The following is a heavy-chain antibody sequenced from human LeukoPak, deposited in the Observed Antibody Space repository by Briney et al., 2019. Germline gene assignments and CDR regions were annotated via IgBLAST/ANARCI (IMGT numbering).Heavy chain of an antibody. Sequence: PSETLSLTCTVSGGSISSSSYYWGWIRQPPGKGLEWIGSIYYSGSTYYNPSLKSRVTISVDTSKNQFSLKLSSVTAADTAVYYCARDPFIAAASYYYYGMDVWGQGTTVTVSS. J-gene: IGHJ6*02. D-gene: IGHD6-13*01. CDR3: ARDPFIAAASYYYYGMDV. CDR2: IYYSGST. CDR1: GGSISSSSYY. V-gene: IGHV4-39*07.